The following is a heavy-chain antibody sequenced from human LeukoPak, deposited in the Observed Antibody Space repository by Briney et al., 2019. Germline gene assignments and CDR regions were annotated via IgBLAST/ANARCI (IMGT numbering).Heavy chain of an antibody. D-gene: IGHD5-24*01. CDR2: ISGSGTNI. J-gene: IGHJ4*02. CDR3: VRVKGMATNPYFDY. CDR1: GFTFSDYY. Sequence: GGSLRLSCAAAGFTFSDYYMTWIRQAPGKGLEWITYISGSGTNIYHADSVKGRFTVSKDNAENSLFLQMNSLRVDDTAVYYCVRVKGMATNPYFDYWGQGTLVTVSS. V-gene: IGHV3-11*01.